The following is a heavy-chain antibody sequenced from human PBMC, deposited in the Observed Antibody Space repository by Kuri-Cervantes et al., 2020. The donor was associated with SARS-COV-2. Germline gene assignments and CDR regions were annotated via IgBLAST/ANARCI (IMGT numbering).Heavy chain of an antibody. J-gene: IGHJ3*02. CDR1: GFTFSSYA. D-gene: IGHD7-27*01. V-gene: IGHV3-30-3*01. Sequence: GESLKISCAGSGFTFSSYAMHWVRQAPGKGLEWVAVISYDGSNKYYADSVKGRFTISRDNSKNTLYLQMNSLRAEDTAVYYCVREHLGIGAFDIWGQGTMVTVSS. CDR3: VREHLGIGAFDI. CDR2: ISYDGSNK.